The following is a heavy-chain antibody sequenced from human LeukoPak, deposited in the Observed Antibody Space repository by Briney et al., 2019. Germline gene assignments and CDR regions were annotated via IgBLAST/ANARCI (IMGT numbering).Heavy chain of an antibody. J-gene: IGHJ5*02. CDR3: ARVGYDFWSGKTWFDP. CDR2: ISSSSSTI. CDR1: GFTFSSYS. V-gene: IGHV3-48*04. D-gene: IGHD3-3*01. Sequence: GGSLRLSCAASGFTFSSYSMNWVRQAPGKGLEWVSYISSSSSTIYYADSVKGRFTISRDNAKNSLYLQMNSLRAEDTAVYYCARVGYDFWSGKTWFDPGGQGPLVTVSS.